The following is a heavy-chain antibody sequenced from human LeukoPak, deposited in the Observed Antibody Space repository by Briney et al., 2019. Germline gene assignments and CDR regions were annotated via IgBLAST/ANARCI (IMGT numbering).Heavy chain of an antibody. J-gene: IGHJ6*02. CDR1: GFTFSSYA. Sequence: GGSLRLSCAASGFTFSSYAMSWVRQAPGKGLEWDSGISGSGGRTYYAESVKGRFTISRDNSKNTLYLQMNSLRVEDTAVYYCAKTYYYDSSGYAIAYYHYGMDVWGQGTTVTVSS. CDR2: ISGSGGRT. D-gene: IGHD3-22*01. CDR3: AKTYYYDSSGYAIAYYHYGMDV. V-gene: IGHV3-23*01.